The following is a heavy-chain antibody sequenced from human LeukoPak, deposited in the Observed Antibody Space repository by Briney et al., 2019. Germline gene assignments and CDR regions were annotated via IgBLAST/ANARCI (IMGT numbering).Heavy chain of an antibody. CDR2: IKQDGSEK. V-gene: IGHV3-7*01. Sequence: GGSLRLSCAASGFTFSSYWMSWVRQAPGKELEWVANIKQDGSEKYYVDSVKGRFTISRDNAKNSLYLQMNSLRAEDTAVYYCARQYYYGSGSYYNSLDYWGQGTLVTVSS. CDR3: ARQYYYGSGSYYNSLDY. D-gene: IGHD3-10*01. CDR1: GFTFSSYW. J-gene: IGHJ4*02.